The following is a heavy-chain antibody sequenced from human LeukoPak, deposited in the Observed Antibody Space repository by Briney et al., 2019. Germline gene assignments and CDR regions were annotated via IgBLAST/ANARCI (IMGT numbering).Heavy chain of an antibody. CDR3: VKGWEPSLY. Sequence: EALRLSCAASGFNFSSHFWMHWVRKAPGKGLVLVSRIKSDGSSSTYADSLKGRFTISRDSAKNSLYLQMNTLRAEDTAVYYCVKGWEPSLYWGQGTLVTVSS. J-gene: IGHJ4*02. V-gene: IGHV3-74*01. CDR2: IKSDGSSS. D-gene: IGHD1-26*01. CDR1: GFNFSSHFW.